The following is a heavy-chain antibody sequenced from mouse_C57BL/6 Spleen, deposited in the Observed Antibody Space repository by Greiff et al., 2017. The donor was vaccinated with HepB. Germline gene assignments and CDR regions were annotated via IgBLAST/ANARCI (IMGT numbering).Heavy chain of an antibody. CDR2: IWRGGST. Sequence: VQLQQSGPGLVQPSQSLSITCTVSGFSLTSYGVHWVRQSPGKGLEWLGVIWRGGSTDYNAAFMSRLSITKDNSKSQVFFKMNSLQADDTAIYYCAKKVSSRYSYYAMDYWGQGTSVTVSS. J-gene: IGHJ4*01. D-gene: IGHD3-2*02. V-gene: IGHV2-5*01. CDR1: GFSLTSYG. CDR3: AKKVSSRYSYYAMDY.